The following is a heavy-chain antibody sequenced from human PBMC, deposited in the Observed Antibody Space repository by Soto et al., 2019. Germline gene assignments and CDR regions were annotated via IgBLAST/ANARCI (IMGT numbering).Heavy chain of an antibody. CDR2: ISGTGGST. J-gene: IGHJ4*02. Sequence: GGSLRLSCAASGFTFTSYAMSLVRQAPGKGLEWASTISGTGGSTYYPDSVKGRFTISRDNSKNTVYLQMNSLRAEDAAVYYCAKEMTSGYYLFDYWGQGTLVTVSS. D-gene: IGHD3-22*01. CDR1: GFTFTSYA. CDR3: AKEMTSGYYLFDY. V-gene: IGHV3-23*01.